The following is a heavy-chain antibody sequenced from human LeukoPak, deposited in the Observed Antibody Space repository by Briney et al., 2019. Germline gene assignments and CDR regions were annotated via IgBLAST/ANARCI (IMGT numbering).Heavy chain of an antibody. CDR2: ISGSGGST. D-gene: IGHD5-18*01. J-gene: IGHJ4*02. V-gene: IGHV3-23*01. CDR1: GFTFSSYA. CDR3: AKDPYSYCFRDDDY. Sequence: PGGSLRLSCAASGFTFSSYAMSWVRQAPGKGLEWVSAISGSGGSTYYADSVKGRFTISRDNSKNTLYLQMNSLRAEDTAVYYCAKDPYSYCFRDDDYWGQGTLVTVSS.